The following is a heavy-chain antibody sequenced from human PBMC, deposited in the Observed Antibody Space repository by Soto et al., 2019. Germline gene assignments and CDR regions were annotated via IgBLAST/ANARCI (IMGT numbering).Heavy chain of an antibody. Sequence: GGSLRLSSAASGLSFSSYSMNWVGQAPGKGLGWVSYISSSSSTIYYADSVKGRFTIPRDNAKNSLYLQMNSLRAEDTAVYYCARGLSKKVVAATPIDYWGQGT. CDR1: GLSFSSYS. D-gene: IGHD2-15*01. CDR2: ISSSSSTI. V-gene: IGHV3-48*01. J-gene: IGHJ4*02. CDR3: ARGLSKKVVAATPIDY.